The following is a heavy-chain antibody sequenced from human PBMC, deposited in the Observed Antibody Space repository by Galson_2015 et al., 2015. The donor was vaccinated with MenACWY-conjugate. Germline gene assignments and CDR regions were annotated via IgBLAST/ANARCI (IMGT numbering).Heavy chain of an antibody. J-gene: IGHJ3*01. D-gene: IGHD3-3*01. CDR1: GFTFSTFG. CDR3: AKASFGVTIGEVFAFES. CDR2: ISTSGSRT. V-gene: IGHV3-23*01. Sequence: SLRLSCAVSGFTFSTFGMSWVRQAPGKGLEWVAAISTSGSRTYYADSVKGRFIISRDNSDNSLYLQMNSLRAEDTAVYYCAKASFGVTIGEVFAFESWGQGTMITVSS.